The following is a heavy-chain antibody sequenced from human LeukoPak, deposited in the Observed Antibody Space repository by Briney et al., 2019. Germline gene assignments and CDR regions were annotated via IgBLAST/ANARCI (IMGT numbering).Heavy chain of an antibody. V-gene: IGHV3-23*01. J-gene: IGHJ4*02. CDR3: AKEWTEVGHYYESSGAGEIDY. D-gene: IGHD3-22*01. CDR2: ISGSGGST. CDR1: GFTFSSYG. Sequence: PGGSLRLSCAASGFTFSSYGMSWVRQAPGKGLEWVSAISGSGGSTYYADSVKGRFTISRDNSKNTLYLQMNSLRAEDTAIYYCAKEWTEVGHYYESSGAGEIDYWGQGTMVTVSS.